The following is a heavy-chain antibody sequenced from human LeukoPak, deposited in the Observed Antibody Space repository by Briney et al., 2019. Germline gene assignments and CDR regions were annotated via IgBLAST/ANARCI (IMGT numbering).Heavy chain of an antibody. Sequence: PGGSLRLSCVASGFTFSSYSINWVRQALGKGLEWVSYISSSSTTIYYADSVKGRFTITRDNAKNSLYLQMNSLRAEDTAVYYCARSFYYDTLTGYYFFDYWGQGTLVTVSS. J-gene: IGHJ4*02. D-gene: IGHD3-9*01. CDR2: ISSSSTTI. CDR1: GFTFSSYS. CDR3: ARSFYYDTLTGYYFFDY. V-gene: IGHV3-48*04.